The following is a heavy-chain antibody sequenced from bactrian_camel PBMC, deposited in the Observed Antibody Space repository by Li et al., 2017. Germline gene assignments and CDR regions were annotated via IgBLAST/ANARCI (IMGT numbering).Heavy chain of an antibody. Sequence: HVQLVESGGGSVQAGGSLKLSCVASESISSWCEKDWYRQTPGKERELVSTIRKDGSTTYADSVKGRFAISRDDAKNAWYLQMNSLKPEDTAMYHCAAREARGWIGYFDVGRYPYWGQGTQVTVS. V-gene: IGHV3S55*01. CDR3: AAREARGWIGYFDVGRYPY. CDR2: IRKDGST. CDR1: ESISSWCE. D-gene: IGHD6*01. J-gene: IGHJ4*01.